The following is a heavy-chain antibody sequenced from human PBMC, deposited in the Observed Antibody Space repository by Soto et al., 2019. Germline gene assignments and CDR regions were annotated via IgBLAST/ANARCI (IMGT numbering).Heavy chain of an antibody. CDR2: ISYDGSNK. CDR3: AKDDSSSTKSFDY. D-gene: IGHD6-6*01. Sequence: PGGSLRLSCAASGFTFSSYGMHWVRQAPGKGLEWVAVISYDGSNKYYADSVKGRFTISRDNSKNTLYLQMNSLRAEDTAVYYCAKDDSSSTKSFDYWGQGTLVTVSS. J-gene: IGHJ4*02. CDR1: GFTFSSYG. V-gene: IGHV3-30*18.